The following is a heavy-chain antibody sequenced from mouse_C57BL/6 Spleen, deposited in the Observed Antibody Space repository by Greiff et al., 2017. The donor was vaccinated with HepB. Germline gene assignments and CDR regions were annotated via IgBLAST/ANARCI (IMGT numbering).Heavy chain of an antibody. D-gene: IGHD1-1*01. CDR3: ARSENYYGLFDY. J-gene: IGHJ2*01. CDR2: INPNNGGT. Sequence: VHVKQSGPELVKPGASVKMSCKASGYTFTDYNMHWVKQSHGKSLEWIGYINPNNGGTSYNQKFKGKATLTVNKSSSTAYMELRSLTSEDSAVYYCARSENYYGLFDYWGQGTTLTVSS. V-gene: IGHV1-22*01. CDR1: GYTFTDYN.